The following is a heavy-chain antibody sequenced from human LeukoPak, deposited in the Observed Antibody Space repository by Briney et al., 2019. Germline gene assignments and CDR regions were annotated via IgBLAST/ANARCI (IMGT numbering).Heavy chain of an antibody. CDR1: GFSLSTSGMC. CDR3: ARTHSSTYHFDF. V-gene: IGHV2-70*17. CDR2: IDWDDDK. Sequence: RESGPALVKPTQTLTLTCSFSGFSLSTSGMCVSWIRQPPGKALEWLARIDWDDDKFYSTSLKTRLTISKDTSKNQVVLTMTSMDPVDTATYYCARTHSSTYHFDFWGQGTLATVSS. J-gene: IGHJ4*02. D-gene: IGHD2/OR15-2a*01.